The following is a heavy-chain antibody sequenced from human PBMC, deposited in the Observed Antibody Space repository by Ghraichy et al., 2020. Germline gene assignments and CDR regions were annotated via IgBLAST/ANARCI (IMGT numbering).Heavy chain of an antibody. J-gene: IGHJ4*02. CDR1: GGSISGSGFY. V-gene: IGHV4-39*01. CDR3: SRLIDF. CDR2: TYYSGHT. Sequence: ETLSLTCTVSGGSISGSGFYWGWIRQPPGKGLEYIGATYYSGHTYYTSSLKSRATISVDTSKNQFSLRLSSVTAADTAVYYCSRLIDFWGQGTLVTVSS.